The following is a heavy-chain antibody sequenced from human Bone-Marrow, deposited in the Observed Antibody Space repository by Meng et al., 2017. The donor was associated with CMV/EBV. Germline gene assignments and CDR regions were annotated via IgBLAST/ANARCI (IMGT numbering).Heavy chain of an antibody. Sequence: SVKVSCKASGGTFSSYTISWVRQAPGQGLEWMGRIIPILGIANYAQKFQGRVTITADKSTSTAYMALSSLRSEDTAVYYCAREAVVVPAYYYYYGMDVWGQGTTVTVPS. V-gene: IGHV1-69*04. J-gene: IGHJ6*02. CDR1: GGTFSSYT. D-gene: IGHD2-2*01. CDR3: AREAVVVPAYYYYYGMDV. CDR2: IIPILGIA.